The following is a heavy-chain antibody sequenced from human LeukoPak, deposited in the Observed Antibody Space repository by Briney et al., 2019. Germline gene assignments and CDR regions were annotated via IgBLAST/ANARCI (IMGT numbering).Heavy chain of an antibody. V-gene: IGHV3-48*01. J-gene: IGHJ4*02. CDR2: ISSSSSTI. D-gene: IGHD3-22*01. Sequence: QPGGSLRLSCAASGFTFSSYSMNWVRQAPGKGLEWVSYISSSSSTIYYADSVKGRFTISRDNAKNSLYLQMNSLRAEDTAVYYCARGALYYYDSSGYPFDYWGQGTLVTVSS. CDR3: ARGALYYYDSSGYPFDY. CDR1: GFTFSSYS.